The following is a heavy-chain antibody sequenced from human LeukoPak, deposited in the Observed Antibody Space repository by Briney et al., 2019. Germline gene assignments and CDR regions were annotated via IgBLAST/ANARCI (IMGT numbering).Heavy chain of an antibody. V-gene: IGHV4-61*02. CDR3: ARVDVLLWFGELMDPSGAFDI. CDR1: GGSISSRTYY. Sequence: SQTLSLTCTVSGGSISSRTYYWSWIRQPAGKGLEWIGRMSTSGSTNYNPSLKSRVTISVDTSKNQFSLKLSSVTAADTAVYYCARVDVLLWFGELMDPSGAFDIWGQGTMVTVSS. J-gene: IGHJ3*02. D-gene: IGHD3-10*01. CDR2: MSTSGST.